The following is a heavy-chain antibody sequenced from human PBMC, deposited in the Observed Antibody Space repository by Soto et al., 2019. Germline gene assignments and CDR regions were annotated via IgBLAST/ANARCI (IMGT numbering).Heavy chain of an antibody. CDR2: INPNSGGT. CDR1: GYTFTGYY. Sequence: QVPLVQSGAEVKKPGASVKVSCKASGYTFTGYYMHWVRQAPGQGLEWMGWINPNSGGTNYAQKFQGRVTMTRDTSISTAYMELSRLRSDDTAVYYCARGIGENIRYNWNYGADAFDIWGQGTMVTVSS. CDR3: ARGIGENIRYNWNYGADAFDI. J-gene: IGHJ3*02. V-gene: IGHV1-2*02. D-gene: IGHD1-7*01.